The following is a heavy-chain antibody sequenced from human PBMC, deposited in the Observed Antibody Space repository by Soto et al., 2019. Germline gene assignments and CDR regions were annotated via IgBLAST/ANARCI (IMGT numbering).Heavy chain of an antibody. CDR3: AKDRSIAVAAETLDY. J-gene: IGHJ4*02. CDR1: GFTFSSYA. CDR2: ISGSGGST. Sequence: GGSLRLSCAASGFTFSSYAMSWVRQAPGKGLEWVSAISGSGGSTYYADSVKGRFTISRDNSKNTLYLQMNSLRAEDTAVYYCAKDRSIAVAAETLDYWGQGTLVTVSS. D-gene: IGHD6-19*01. V-gene: IGHV3-23*01.